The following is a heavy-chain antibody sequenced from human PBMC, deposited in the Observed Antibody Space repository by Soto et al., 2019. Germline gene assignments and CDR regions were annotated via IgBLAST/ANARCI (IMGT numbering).Heavy chain of an antibody. J-gene: IGHJ6*02. CDR3: ARDNGRPQLGGNYYYITDV. Sequence: QVQVVQSGAEVKEPGSSVKVSCQASGGTFSSSALSWVRQAPGQGLEWMGGIIPLFRTPDYAQKFQGRVTITADESTSTAYMELSSLRSEDTAIYYCARDNGRPQLGGNYYYITDVWCQGTTITVSS. CDR2: IIPLFRTP. D-gene: IGHD3-3*02. CDR1: GGTFSSSA. V-gene: IGHV1-69*12.